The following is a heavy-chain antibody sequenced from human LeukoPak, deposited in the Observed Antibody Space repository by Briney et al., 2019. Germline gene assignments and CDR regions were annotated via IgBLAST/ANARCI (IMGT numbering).Heavy chain of an antibody. CDR2: IYPGDSDT. Sequence: GESLKISCKGSGYRFTSYWIGWVRQMPGKGLEWMGFIYPGDSDTRYSPSFQGQVTISADKSMSTAYLQWSSLKASDAAMYYCARRRGRYSGDAFDIWGQGTMVTVSS. CDR1: GYRFTSYW. CDR3: ARRRGRYSGDAFDI. J-gene: IGHJ3*02. V-gene: IGHV5-51*01. D-gene: IGHD1-26*01.